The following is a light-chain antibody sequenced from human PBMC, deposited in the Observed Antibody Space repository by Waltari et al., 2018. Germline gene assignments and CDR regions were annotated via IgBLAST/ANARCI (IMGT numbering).Light chain of an antibody. V-gene: IGKV3-11*01. CDR1: QSVSSY. CDR2: SAS. CDR3: YQHSSGLT. J-gene: IGKJ4*01. Sequence: VILTQSPATLSLSTGERATLSCRASQSVSSYLAWYQQKPGQAPRLLIHSASSRATGIPDRFSGSGSGTEFTLTISSLEPEDVGVYHCYQHSSGLTFGGGTKVEIK.